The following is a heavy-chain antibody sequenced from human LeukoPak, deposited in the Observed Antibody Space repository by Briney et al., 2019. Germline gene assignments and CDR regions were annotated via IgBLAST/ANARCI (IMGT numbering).Heavy chain of an antibody. CDR1: GYSISSGYY. Sequence: SETLSLTCTVSGYSISSGYYWGWIRQPPGKGLEWIGSIYHSGRTHYNPSLKSRVTISGDTSKNQFSLKLSSVTAADTAVYYCARLSGSGSYYSDYWGQGTLVTVSS. CDR2: IYHSGRT. J-gene: IGHJ4*02. CDR3: ARLSGSGSYYSDY. V-gene: IGHV4-38-2*02. D-gene: IGHD1-26*01.